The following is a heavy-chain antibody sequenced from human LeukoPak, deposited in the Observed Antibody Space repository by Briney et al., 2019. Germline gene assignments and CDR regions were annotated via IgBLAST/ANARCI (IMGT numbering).Heavy chain of an antibody. J-gene: IGHJ3*02. CDR2: IFPADSDT. V-gene: IGHV5-51*01. CDR3: ARLLAAAVGGAFDI. Sequence: GESLKISCQGSGYRFTTNWIGWVRQMPGKGLEWMGIIFPADSDTRYSPSFRGQVTISADKSINTAYLQWSSLKASDSAMYYCARLLAAAVGGAFDIWGQGTMVNVSP. CDR1: GYRFTTNW. D-gene: IGHD6-19*01.